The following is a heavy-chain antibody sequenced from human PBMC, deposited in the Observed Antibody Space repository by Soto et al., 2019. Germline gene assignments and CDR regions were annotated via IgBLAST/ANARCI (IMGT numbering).Heavy chain of an antibody. CDR2: FSSGGGGT. CDR3: AGSPTPPYSSGWYYFDY. Sequence: PGGSLRLSCTASGFTFSNYAMSWVRQAPGKGLEWVSTFSSGGGGTYYADSVKGRFTISRDNSKNTLSLQMNSLRAEDTAVYYCAGSPTPPYSSGWYYFDYWGQGTLVTVSS. J-gene: IGHJ4*02. D-gene: IGHD6-19*01. CDR1: GFTFSNYA. V-gene: IGHV3-23*01.